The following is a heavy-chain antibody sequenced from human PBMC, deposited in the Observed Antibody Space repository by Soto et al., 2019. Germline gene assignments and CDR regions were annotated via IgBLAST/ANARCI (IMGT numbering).Heavy chain of an antibody. D-gene: IGHD3-10*01. J-gene: IGHJ4*02. CDR1: GYTFTSYA. Sequence: QVQLVQSGAEVKKPGASVKVSCKASGYTFTSYAMHWVRQAPGQRLEWMGWINAGNGNTKYSQKFQGRVTLTRDTSANTAYMELSSQKSEDTAVYYRARTDYYYLDYWGQLTLVTVSS. CDR2: INAGNGNT. CDR3: ARTDYYYLDY. V-gene: IGHV1-3*01.